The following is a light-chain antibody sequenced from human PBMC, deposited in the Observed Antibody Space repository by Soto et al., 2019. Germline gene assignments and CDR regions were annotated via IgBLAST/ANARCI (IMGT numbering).Light chain of an antibody. CDR2: EGS. CDR3: CSYAGSSTLV. J-gene: IGLJ2*01. V-gene: IGLV2-23*01. Sequence: SSLTQPASLSGSPGQAITISCTGTSSDVGSYKFVSWYQLHPGKAPKLLIYEGSERPSGVSNRFSGSKSGNTASLTLSGLQAEDEADYYCCSYAGSSTLVFGGGTQLTVL. CDR1: SSDVGSYKF.